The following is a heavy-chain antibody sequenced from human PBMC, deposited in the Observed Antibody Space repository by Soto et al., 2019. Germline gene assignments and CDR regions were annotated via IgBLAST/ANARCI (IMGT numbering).Heavy chain of an antibody. Sequence: QVKLVESGGDVVRPGMSLRLSCETFGFTFSRYHIHWVRQAPGKGLEWVAGISFDEANKKYADSVRGRFTVSRDNLKSTVYLQMDSLGAEDTASYFCAREEPHPAPLVFWGQGTQVTVSS. CDR1: GFTFSRYH. CDR2: ISFDEANK. V-gene: IGHV3-30*19. CDR3: AREEPHPAPLVF. J-gene: IGHJ4*02.